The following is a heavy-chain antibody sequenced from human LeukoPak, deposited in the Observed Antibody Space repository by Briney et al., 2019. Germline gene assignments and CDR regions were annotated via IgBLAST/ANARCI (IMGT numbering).Heavy chain of an antibody. V-gene: IGHV3-21*01. CDR3: ARYSSSSGYYYGMDV. CDR1: GFTFSSYS. J-gene: IGHJ6*02. CDR2: ISSSSSYI. Sequence: PGGSLRLSCAASGFTFSSYSMNWVRQAPGKGLEWVSSISSSSSYIYYADSVKGRFTISRDNAKNSLYLQMNSLRAEDTAVYYCARYSSSSGYYYGMDVWGQGTTVTVSS. D-gene: IGHD6-6*01.